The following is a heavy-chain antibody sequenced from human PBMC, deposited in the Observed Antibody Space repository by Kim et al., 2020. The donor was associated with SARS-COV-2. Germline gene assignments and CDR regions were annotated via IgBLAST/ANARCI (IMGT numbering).Heavy chain of an antibody. J-gene: IGHJ3*02. CDR3: TRVNPIAGCWYDAFDI. V-gene: IGHV3-73*01. D-gene: IGHD6-13*01. Sequence: SLKGRLTISRDVSKNTAYLQMSSLKTEDTAVYYCTRVNPIAGCWYDAFDIWGQGTMVTVSS.